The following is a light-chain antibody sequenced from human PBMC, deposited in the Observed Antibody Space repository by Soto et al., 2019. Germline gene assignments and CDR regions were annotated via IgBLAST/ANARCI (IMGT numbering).Light chain of an antibody. CDR2: GAS. CDR3: QQYGNXXYT. J-gene: IGKJ2*01. V-gene: IGKV3-20*01. Sequence: EIVLTQSPGTLSLSPGERATLSCRASQSVSSSYLVWYQQKAGQAPRLLIYGASRRATGIPDRFSGSGSGTDFTLTISXLXXXDFAVYYCQQYGNXXYTFGQGTKLXIK. CDR1: QSVSSSY.